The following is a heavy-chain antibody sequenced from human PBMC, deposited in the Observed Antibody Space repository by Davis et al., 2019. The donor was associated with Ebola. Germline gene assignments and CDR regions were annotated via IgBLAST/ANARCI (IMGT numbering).Heavy chain of an antibody. CDR1: GYSFTSYW. J-gene: IGHJ6*02. V-gene: IGHV5-51*01. CDR3: ARQGGIQQLPGYYYGMDV. D-gene: IGHD5-18*01. CDR2: IYPGDSDT. Sequence: GESLKISCKGSGYSFTSYWIGWVRQMPGKGLEWMGIIYPGDSDTRYSPSFQGQVTISADKSISTAYLQWSSLKASDTAMYYCARQGGIQQLPGYYYGMDVWGQGTTVTVSS.